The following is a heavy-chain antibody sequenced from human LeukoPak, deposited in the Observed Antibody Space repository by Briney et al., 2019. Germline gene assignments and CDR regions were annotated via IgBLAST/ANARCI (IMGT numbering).Heavy chain of an antibody. CDR2: IYYSGST. CDR3: ARGGDIVVVPAALALGPKRHWVQFDP. CDR1: GGSISSGGYY. V-gene: IGHV4-31*03. Sequence: SETLSLTCTVSGGSISSGGYYWSWIRQHPGKGPEWIGYIYYSGSTYYNPSLKSRVTISVDTSKNQFSLKLSPVTAADTAVYYCARGGDIVVVPAALALGPKRHWVQFDPWGQGTLVTVSS. D-gene: IGHD2-2*01. J-gene: IGHJ5*02.